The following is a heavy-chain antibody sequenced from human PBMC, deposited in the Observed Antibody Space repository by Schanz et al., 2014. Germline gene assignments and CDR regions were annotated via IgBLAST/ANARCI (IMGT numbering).Heavy chain of an antibody. J-gene: IGHJ5*01. CDR2: VRFDGSER. D-gene: IGHD5-12*01. Sequence: QVQLVESGGGVVPPGRSLRLSCAASGFTFSSYGMHWVRQAPGKGLEWVAFVRFDGSERYYADSVKGRFTISRDDSKSTLHLQMNSLRAEDTALYYCAKDVYRGYYSVSSDSWGQGTLVTVSS. V-gene: IGHV3-30*02. CDR1: GFTFSSYG. CDR3: AKDVYRGYYSVSSDS.